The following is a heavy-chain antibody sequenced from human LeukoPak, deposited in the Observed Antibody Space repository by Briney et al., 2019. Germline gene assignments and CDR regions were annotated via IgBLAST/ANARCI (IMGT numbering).Heavy chain of an antibody. Sequence: PSETLSLTCAVYGGSFSGYYWSWLRQPPGKGLEWVGEINHSGSTNYNPSLKSRVTISVDTSKNQFSLKLSSVTAADTAVYYCARRAAAAGRNWFDPWGQGTLVTVSS. J-gene: IGHJ5*02. CDR3: ARRAAAAGRNWFDP. D-gene: IGHD6-13*01. CDR1: GGSFSGYY. CDR2: INHSGST. V-gene: IGHV4-34*01.